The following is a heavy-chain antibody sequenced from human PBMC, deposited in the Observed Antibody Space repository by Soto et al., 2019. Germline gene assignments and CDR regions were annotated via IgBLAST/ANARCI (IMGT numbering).Heavy chain of an antibody. D-gene: IGHD2-21*01. Sequence: GGSLRLSCAASGFTFSTYYMNWVRQSPGKGLEWVANIKPDGSATFYADSVKGRFTISRDNAKNSLFLQMNSLRDEDTALYYCAKGDGDHSTDFWGQGTLVTVSS. J-gene: IGHJ4*02. CDR1: GFTFSTYY. CDR2: IKPDGSAT. CDR3: AKGDGDHSTDF. V-gene: IGHV3-7*01.